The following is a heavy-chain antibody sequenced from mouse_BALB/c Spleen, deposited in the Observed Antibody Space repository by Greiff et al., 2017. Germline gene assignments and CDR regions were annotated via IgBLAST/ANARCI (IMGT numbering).Heavy chain of an antibody. V-gene: IGHV3-2*02. CDR1: GYSITSDYA. J-gene: IGHJ3*01. Sequence: DVQLQESGPGLVKPSQSLSLTCTVTGYSITSDYAWNWIRQFPGNKLEWMGYISYSGSTSYNPSLKSRISITRDTSKNQFFLQLNSVTTEDTATYYCARWGYDYGWFAYWGQGTLVTVSA. CDR2: ISYSGST. CDR3: ARWGYDYGWFAY. D-gene: IGHD2-4*01.